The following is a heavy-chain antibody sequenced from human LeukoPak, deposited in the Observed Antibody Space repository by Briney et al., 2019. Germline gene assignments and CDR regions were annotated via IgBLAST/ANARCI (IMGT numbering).Heavy chain of an antibody. V-gene: IGHV1-24*01. Sequence: ASVKVSCKVSGYTLTELSMHWVRQAPGKGLEWMGGFDPEDGETIYAQKFQGRVTMTEDTSTDTAYMELSSLRSEDTAVYYCATDRYSSSSGGWAFDIWGQGTMVTVSS. CDR2: FDPEDGET. CDR1: GYTLTELS. D-gene: IGHD6-6*01. J-gene: IGHJ3*02. CDR3: ATDRYSSSSGGWAFDI.